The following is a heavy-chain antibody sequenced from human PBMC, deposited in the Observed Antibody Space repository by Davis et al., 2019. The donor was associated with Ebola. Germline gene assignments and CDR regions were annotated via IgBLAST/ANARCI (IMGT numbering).Heavy chain of an antibody. Sequence: GESLKISCTDSVITFSSYAMTWVRQAPGKGLEWVSLISWDGGSTYYADSVKGRFTISRDNSKNSLYLQMNSLRTEDTALYYCAKDLRDCSSTSCYVDYYYYGMDVWGKGTTVTVSS. D-gene: IGHD2-2*01. CDR2: ISWDGGST. CDR3: AKDLRDCSSTSCYVDYYYYGMDV. V-gene: IGHV3-43*02. CDR1: VITFSSYA. J-gene: IGHJ6*04.